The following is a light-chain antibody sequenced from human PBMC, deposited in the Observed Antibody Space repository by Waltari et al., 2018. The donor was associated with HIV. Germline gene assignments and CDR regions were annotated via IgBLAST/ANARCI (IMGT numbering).Light chain of an antibody. Sequence: QSALTQPASVSGSLGQSITISCTGTRGAIGAYTYASWYQQHPGEVPKVLIFSVSNRPSGVSSRFSGSKAGNTASLTLSGLQAEDEADYYCSSYTSNNTWVFGGGTKLTVL. CDR1: RGAIGAYTY. CDR2: SVS. V-gene: IGLV2-14*03. J-gene: IGLJ3*02. CDR3: SSYTSNNTWV.